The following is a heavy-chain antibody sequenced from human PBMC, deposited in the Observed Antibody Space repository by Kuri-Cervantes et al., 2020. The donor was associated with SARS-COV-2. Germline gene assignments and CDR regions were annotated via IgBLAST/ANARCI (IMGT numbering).Heavy chain of an antibody. CDR3: ARDRGEDIVVVVAASAYDY. V-gene: IGHV3-21*01. CDR2: TSSSSSYI. Sequence: GGSLRLSCAASGFTFISYSMNWVRQAPGKGLEWVSSTSSSSSYIYYADSVKGRFTISRDNAKNSLYLQMNSLRAEDTAVYYCARDRGEDIVVVVAASAYDYWGQGTLVTVSS. CDR1: GFTFISYS. D-gene: IGHD2-15*01. J-gene: IGHJ4*02.